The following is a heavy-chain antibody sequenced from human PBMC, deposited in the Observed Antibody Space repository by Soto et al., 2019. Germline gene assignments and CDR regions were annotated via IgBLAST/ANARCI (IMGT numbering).Heavy chain of an antibody. CDR3: ARDRSSSAWYGHTFDI. D-gene: IGHD6-19*01. Sequence: QVHLVESGGGVFQPGRSLRLSCAASGFTFNNYGMHWVRQAPGKGLEWVALIWFDGSNKFYADSVKGRFTISRDNSKNTVYLQMNSLRGEDTAVYYCARDRSSSAWYGHTFDIWGQGTMVTVSS. CDR2: IWFDGSNK. CDR1: GFTFNNYG. V-gene: IGHV3-33*01. J-gene: IGHJ3*02.